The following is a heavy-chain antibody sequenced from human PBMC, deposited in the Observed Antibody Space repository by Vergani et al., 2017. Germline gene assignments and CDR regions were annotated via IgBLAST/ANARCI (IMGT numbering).Heavy chain of an antibody. CDR1: GGIFNDYG. CDR3: ARFGSSSWGRWYGMDV. J-gene: IGHJ6*02. D-gene: IGHD6-13*01. Sequence: QVQVVQSGAEVKKPGSSVKVSCKASGGIFNDYGFSWVRQAPGQGLEWMGGTIPAFGSINYAQKFQGRVTITADESTSTAYMELSSLRSEDTAVYYCARFGSSSWGRWYGMDVWGQGTTVTVSS. CDR2: TIPAFGSI. V-gene: IGHV1-69*12.